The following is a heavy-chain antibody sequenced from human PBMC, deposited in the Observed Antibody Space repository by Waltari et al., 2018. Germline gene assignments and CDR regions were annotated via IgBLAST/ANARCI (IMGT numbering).Heavy chain of an antibody. CDR3: AREVRAYGLDV. CDR1: GGTFSSYT. Sequence: QVQLVQSGAEVKKPGSSVKVSCTDSGGTFSSYTINCVRQAPGQGLEYLGGITPILDTSEYAQKFQGRVTITADKSTTTTYMELRSLTSEDTAVYYCAREVRAYGLDVWGQGTRVTVSS. D-gene: IGHD3-10*01. J-gene: IGHJ6*02. V-gene: IGHV1-69*10. CDR2: ITPILDTS.